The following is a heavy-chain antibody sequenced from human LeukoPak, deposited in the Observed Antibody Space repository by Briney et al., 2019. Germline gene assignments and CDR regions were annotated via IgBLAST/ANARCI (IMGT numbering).Heavy chain of an antibody. Sequence: SETLSLTCAVYGGSFSGYYWSWIRQPSGKGLEWIGEINHSGSTNYNPSLKSRVTISVDTSKNQFSLKLSSVTAADTAVYYCARGEYYDILDVWGKGTTVTVSS. V-gene: IGHV4-34*01. J-gene: IGHJ6*04. CDR2: INHSGST. CDR1: GGSFSGYY. D-gene: IGHD3-9*01. CDR3: ARGEYYDILDV.